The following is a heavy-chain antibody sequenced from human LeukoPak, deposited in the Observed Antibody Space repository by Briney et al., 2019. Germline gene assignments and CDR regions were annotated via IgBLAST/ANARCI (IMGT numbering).Heavy chain of an antibody. Sequence: GGSLRLSCTACSDTFSNYDMNWVRQAPGKGLEWISYMGFSGTTITYADSVKGRFIISRDHAKNSLYLQMTSLRAEDTAVYYCARENPYADYWGQGTLVTVSS. CDR1: SDTFSNYD. CDR2: MGFSGTTI. D-gene: IGHD4-17*01. V-gene: IGHV3-48*03. CDR3: ARENPYADY. J-gene: IGHJ4*02.